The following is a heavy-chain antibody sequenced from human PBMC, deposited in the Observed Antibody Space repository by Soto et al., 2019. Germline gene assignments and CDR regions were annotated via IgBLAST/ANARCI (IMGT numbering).Heavy chain of an antibody. V-gene: IGHV4-30-4*01. CDR2: IYYSGST. J-gene: IGHJ5*02. CDR1: GGSISSGDYY. D-gene: IGHD3-22*01. Sequence: SETLSLTCTVSGGSISSGDYYWSWIRQPPGKGLEWIGYIYYSGSTYYNPSLKSRVTISVDTSKNQFSLKLSSVTAADTAVYYCASVTYYYDTNWFDPWGQGTLVTVSS. CDR3: ASVTYYYDTNWFDP.